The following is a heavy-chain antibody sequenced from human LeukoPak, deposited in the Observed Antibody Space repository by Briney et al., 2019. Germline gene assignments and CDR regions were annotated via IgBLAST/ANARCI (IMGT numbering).Heavy chain of an antibody. Sequence: GASVKVSCKVSGYTLTELSMHWVRQAPGKGLEWMGGFDPEDGETIYAQKFQGRVTMTEDISTDTAYMELSSLRSEDTAVYYCATSYYGSGSSNWFDPWGQGTLVTVSS. CDR2: FDPEDGET. CDR1: GYTLTELS. V-gene: IGHV1-24*01. D-gene: IGHD3-10*01. CDR3: ATSYYGSGSSNWFDP. J-gene: IGHJ5*02.